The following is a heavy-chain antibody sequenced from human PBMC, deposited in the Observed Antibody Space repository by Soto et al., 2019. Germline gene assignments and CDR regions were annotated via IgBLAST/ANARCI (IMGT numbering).Heavy chain of an antibody. J-gene: IGHJ5*02. Sequence: GGSLRLPCAASGFTFSDYYMSWIRQAPGKGLEWVSHISSSGSTIYYADSVKGRFTISRDNTKNSLYMQMNSLRAEDTAVYYCARETTVTNINWFDPWGQGTLVTVSS. D-gene: IGHD4-17*01. V-gene: IGHV3-11*01. CDR2: ISSSGSTI. CDR1: GFTFSDYY. CDR3: ARETTVTNINWFDP.